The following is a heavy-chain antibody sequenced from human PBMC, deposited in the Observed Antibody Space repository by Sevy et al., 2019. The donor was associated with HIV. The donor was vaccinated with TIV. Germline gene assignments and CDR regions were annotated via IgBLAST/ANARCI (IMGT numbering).Heavy chain of an antibody. J-gene: IGHJ4*02. CDR3: VRAIAADASL. CDR1: GFTLNSYW. D-gene: IGHD6-13*01. Sequence: GGSLRLSCAASGFTLNSYWMSWVRQAPGKGLEWVANIKQDGSVKYYVDSVKGRFTISRDNDRKLVYLQMSSLAAEDTARYYCVRAIAADASLWGQGTLVTVSS. V-gene: IGHV3-7*01. CDR2: IKQDGSVK.